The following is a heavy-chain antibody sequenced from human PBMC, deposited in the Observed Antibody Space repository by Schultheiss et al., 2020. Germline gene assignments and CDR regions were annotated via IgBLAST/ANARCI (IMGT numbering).Heavy chain of an antibody. Sequence: GGSLRLSCAASGFTFSSYSMNWVRQAPGKGLEWVANIKKDGSEKYYVDSVKGRFTISRDNSKNTLYVQMNSLRADDTAVYHCARDRRSWTGFDSWGQGTLVNVSS. J-gene: IGHJ4*02. CDR3: ARDRRSWTGFDS. D-gene: IGHD6-13*01. CDR2: IKKDGSEK. CDR1: GFTFSSYS. V-gene: IGHV3-7*01.